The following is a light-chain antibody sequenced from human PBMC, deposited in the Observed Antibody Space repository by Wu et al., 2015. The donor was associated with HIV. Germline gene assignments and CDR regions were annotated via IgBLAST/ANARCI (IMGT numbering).Light chain of an antibody. V-gene: IGKV1-6*01. Sequence: IQMTQSPSSLSASVGDRVTITCRASQSISSYLNWYQQKPGKAPKLLIYAASSLQSGVPSRFSGSGSGTDFTLTISSLQPEDFATYYCLQDYNYPWTFGQGTKVQIK. CDR1: QSISSY. CDR2: AAS. CDR3: LQDYNYPWT. J-gene: IGKJ1*01.